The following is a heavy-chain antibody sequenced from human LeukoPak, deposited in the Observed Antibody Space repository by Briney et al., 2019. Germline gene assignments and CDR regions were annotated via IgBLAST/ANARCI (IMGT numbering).Heavy chain of an antibody. J-gene: IGHJ4*02. CDR2: ISGSGGGT. Sequence: GGSLRLSCAASGFTFSSYAMRWVRQAPGKGLEWLSGISGSGGGTNYADSVKGRFTISSDNYKNKLYLQMNSLRAEDTAVYYCAKDLHVPSEGDDYWGQGTLVTVSS. D-gene: IGHD1-26*01. V-gene: IGHV3-23*01. CDR3: AKDLHVPSEGDDY. CDR1: GFTFSSYA.